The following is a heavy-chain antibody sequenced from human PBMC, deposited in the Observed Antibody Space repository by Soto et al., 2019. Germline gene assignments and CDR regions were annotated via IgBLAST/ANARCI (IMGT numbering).Heavy chain of an antibody. Sequence: PGEALKISCKGSGYIFTNHWIGWVRQMPGKGLEWMGIIYPGDSDTRYSPSFQGQVTISADKSISTAYLQWSSLKASDTAMYYCASMLPHRNYYYGMDVWGQGTTVNVSS. D-gene: IGHD3-10*02. CDR3: ASMLPHRNYYYGMDV. CDR2: IYPGDSDT. CDR1: GYIFTNHW. J-gene: IGHJ6*02. V-gene: IGHV5-51*01.